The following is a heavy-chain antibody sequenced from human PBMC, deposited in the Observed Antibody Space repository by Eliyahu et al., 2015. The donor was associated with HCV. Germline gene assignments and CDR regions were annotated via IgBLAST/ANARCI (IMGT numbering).Heavy chain of an antibody. V-gene: IGHV1-46*01. Sequence: QVQLVQSGAEVKKPGASVKVSCKASGYTFTNYYMHWVRQAPGQGLEWMGIINPSGGRTNYAQKLQGRVTMTRDTSTNTVYMELSNLRSDDTAVYYCARDSYGSGDYWGQGTQVTVSS. D-gene: IGHD2-8*01. J-gene: IGHJ4*02. CDR2: INPSGGRT. CDR1: GYTFTNYY. CDR3: ARDSYGSGDY.